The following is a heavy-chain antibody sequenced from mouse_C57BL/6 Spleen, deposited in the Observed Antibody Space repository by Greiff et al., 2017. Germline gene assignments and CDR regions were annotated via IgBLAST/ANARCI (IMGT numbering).Heavy chain of an antibody. Sequence: QVQLQQSGPELVKPGASVKISCKASGYAFSSSWMNWVKQRPGKGLEWIGRIYPGDGDTNYNGKFKGKATLTADKSSSTAYMQLSSLTSEDSAVYFCASTGRLAWFAYWGQGTLVSVSA. CDR1: GYAFSSSW. J-gene: IGHJ3*01. CDR3: ASTGRLAWFAY. D-gene: IGHD1-1*01. V-gene: IGHV1-82*01. CDR2: IYPGDGDT.